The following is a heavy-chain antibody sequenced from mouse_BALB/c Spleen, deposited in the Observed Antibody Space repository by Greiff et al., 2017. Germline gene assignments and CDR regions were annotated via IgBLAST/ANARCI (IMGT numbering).Heavy chain of an antibody. CDR1: GYTFTSYY. J-gene: IGHJ3*01. CDR3: ARSYYRYDEMAY. V-gene: IGHV1S81*02. CDR2: INPSNGGT. D-gene: IGHD2-14*01. Sequence: QVQLQQSGAELVKPGASVKLSCKASGYTFTSYYMYWVKQRPGQGLEWIGEINPSNGGTNFNEKFKSKATLTVDKSSSTAYMQLSSLTSEDSAVYYCARSYYRYDEMAYWGQGTLVTVSA.